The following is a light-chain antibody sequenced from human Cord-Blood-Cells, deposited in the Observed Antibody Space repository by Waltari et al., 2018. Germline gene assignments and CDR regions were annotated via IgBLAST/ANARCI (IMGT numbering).Light chain of an antibody. J-gene: IGKJ1*01. CDR3: HQYYSYPWT. CDR2: AAS. CDR1: QGISSY. Sequence: AIRITQSPSSLSASTGDRVTITCRASQGISSYLAWYQQKPGKAPKLLIYAASTLQSGVPSRFSGSGSGTDFTLTISCLQSEDFATYYCHQYYSYPWTFGQGTKVEIK. V-gene: IGKV1-8*01.